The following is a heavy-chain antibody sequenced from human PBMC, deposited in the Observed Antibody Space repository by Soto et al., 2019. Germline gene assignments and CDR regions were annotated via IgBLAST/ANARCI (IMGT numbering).Heavy chain of an antibody. V-gene: IGHV4-30-4*01. D-gene: IGHD3-22*01. CDR1: GGSISSGDYY. CDR2: IYYSGST. CDR3: ARDISDYYDSSGGLVFDY. Sequence: PSETLSLTCTVSGGSISSGDYYWSWIRQPPGKGLEWIGYIYYSGSTYYNPSLKSRVTISVDTSENQFSLKLSSVTAADTAVYYCARDISDYYDSSGGLVFDYWGQGTLVTVSS. J-gene: IGHJ4*02.